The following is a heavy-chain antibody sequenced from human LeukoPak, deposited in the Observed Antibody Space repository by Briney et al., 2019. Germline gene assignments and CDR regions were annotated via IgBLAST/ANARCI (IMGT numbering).Heavy chain of an antibody. CDR3: ARAHSSGWYNDY. J-gene: IGHJ4*02. CDR2: ISASGDVT. V-gene: IGHV3-23*01. Sequence: GGSLRLSCAASRFSFSTYPMGWVRQAPGKGLEWVSGISASGDVTFHADPVKGRFTISRDNSKNTLYLQMNSLRAEDTALYHCARAHSSGWYNDYWGQGTLVTVSS. CDR1: RFSFSTYP. D-gene: IGHD6-19*01.